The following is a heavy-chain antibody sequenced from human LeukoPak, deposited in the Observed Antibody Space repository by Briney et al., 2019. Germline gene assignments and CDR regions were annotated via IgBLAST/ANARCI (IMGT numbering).Heavy chain of an antibody. CDR3: ARTLWFGELRFDI. V-gene: IGHV3-7*03. CDR2: IKQDGSAK. D-gene: IGHD3-10*01. CDR1: GFTFSSYW. Sequence: GGSLRLSCAASGFTFSSYWMSWVRQAPGKGLEWVANIKQDGSAKYYVDSVKGRFTISRDNAKNSLYLQMNSLRAEDTAVYYCARTLWFGELRFDIWGQGTMVTVSS. J-gene: IGHJ3*02.